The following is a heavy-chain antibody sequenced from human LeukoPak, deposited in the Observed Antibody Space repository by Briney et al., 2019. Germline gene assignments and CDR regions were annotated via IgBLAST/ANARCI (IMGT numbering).Heavy chain of an antibody. Sequence: SQTLSLTCTVSGGAISSGDYYWSWIRQPPGKGLEWIGYIYYNGSTYYNPSLKSRVTISVDTSKNQFSLKLSSVTAADTAVYYCARTSLGGAWFDPWGQGTLVTVSS. CDR1: GGAISSGDYY. D-gene: IGHD3-10*01. J-gene: IGHJ5*02. CDR3: ARTSLGGAWFDP. CDR2: IYYNGST. V-gene: IGHV4-30-4*08.